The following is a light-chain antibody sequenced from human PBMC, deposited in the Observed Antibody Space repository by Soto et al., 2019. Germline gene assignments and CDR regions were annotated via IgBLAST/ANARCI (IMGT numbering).Light chain of an antibody. V-gene: IGKV3-20*01. CDR3: QHYGSSPSLT. J-gene: IGKJ4*01. CDR1: QNVSSTY. Sequence: EVVLTQSPGTLSLSPGDRAILSCRASQNVSSTYLGWYQQKPGQAPTILMLGVSYRASCTPDRLSGSGSGTDFTITISRLEPEDFAVYYCQHYGSSPSLTFGGGTRVEIK. CDR2: GVS.